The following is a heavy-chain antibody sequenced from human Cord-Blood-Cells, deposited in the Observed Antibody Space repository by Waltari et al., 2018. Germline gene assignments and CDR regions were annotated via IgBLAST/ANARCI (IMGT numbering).Heavy chain of an antibody. V-gene: IGHV1-24*01. Sequence: QVQLVQPGAEVQQPGASVKVSCTVAAYTLTASTMNWVRPAPGKGLEWMGGFDPEEGETIYAQKVQGRVTMTEDTSTDTAYMELSSLRSEDTAVYYCATGIKRPPYYFDYWGQGTLVTVSS. D-gene: IGHD3-16*01. CDR1: AYTLTAST. CDR3: ATGIKRPPYYFDY. CDR2: FDPEEGET. J-gene: IGHJ4*02.